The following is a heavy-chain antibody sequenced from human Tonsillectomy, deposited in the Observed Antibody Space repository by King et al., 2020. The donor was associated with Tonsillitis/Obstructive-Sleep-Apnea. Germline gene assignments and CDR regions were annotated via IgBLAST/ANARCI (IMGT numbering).Heavy chain of an antibody. CDR2: ISYDGIIK. D-gene: IGHD3-10*01. CDR3: AGALLWFEKLLSEYFQH. Sequence: VQLVESGGGVVQPGRSLRLSCAASGFTFSGYALHWVRQAPGKGLEWVAVISYDGIIKYYADSVKGRFTISRDNSKNTPFLQMNSLRAEDTAVYYCAGALLWFEKLLSEYFQHWGQGTLVTVSS. J-gene: IGHJ1*01. CDR1: GFTFSGYA. V-gene: IGHV3-30*04.